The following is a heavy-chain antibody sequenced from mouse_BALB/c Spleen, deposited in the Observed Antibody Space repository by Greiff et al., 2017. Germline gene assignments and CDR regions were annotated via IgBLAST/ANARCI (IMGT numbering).Heavy chain of an antibody. D-gene: IGHD2-3*01. Sequence: QVQLKESGPGLVQPSQSLSITCTVSGFSLTGYGVNWVRQPPGKGLEWLGMIWGDGSTDYNSALKSRLSISKDNSKSQVFLKMNSLQTDDTARYYCARDCYDGYYVPPYAMDYWGQGTSVTVSS. J-gene: IGHJ4*01. CDR2: IWGDGST. V-gene: IGHV2-6-7*01. CDR3: ARDCYDGYYVPPYAMDY. CDR1: GFSLTGYG.